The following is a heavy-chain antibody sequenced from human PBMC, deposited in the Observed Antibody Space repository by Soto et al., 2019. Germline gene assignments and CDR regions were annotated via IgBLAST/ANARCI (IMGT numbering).Heavy chain of an antibody. D-gene: IGHD1-20*01. Sequence: PSETLSLTCTVSGGSISSSSYYWGWIRQPPGKGLEWIGEINHSGSTNYNPSLKGRFTISRDNAKNSLYLQMNSLRAEDTAVYYCARDGITGTDWGQGTLVTVSS. CDR3: ARDGITGTD. CDR2: INHSGST. V-gene: IGHV4-39*07. CDR1: GGSISSSSYY. J-gene: IGHJ4*02.